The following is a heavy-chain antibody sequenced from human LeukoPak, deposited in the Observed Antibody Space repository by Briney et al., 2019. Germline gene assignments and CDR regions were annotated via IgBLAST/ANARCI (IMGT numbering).Heavy chain of an antibody. D-gene: IGHD3-9*01. CDR3: AKWGDYDVLTGYYVSDY. CDR1: GFTFSNYA. Sequence: GGSLRLSCSASGFTFSNYAMSWVRQAPGKGLEWVSAITGSGGNTYYADSVKGRFTISRDNSKNTVFLQMNSLRAEDTAVYYCAKWGDYDVLTGYYVSDYWGQGTLVTVSS. CDR2: ITGSGGNT. J-gene: IGHJ4*02. V-gene: IGHV3-23*01.